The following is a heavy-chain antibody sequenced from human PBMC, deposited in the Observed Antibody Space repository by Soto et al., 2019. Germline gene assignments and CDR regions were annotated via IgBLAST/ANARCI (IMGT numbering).Heavy chain of an antibody. CDR2: ISSSSSYI. D-gene: IGHD2-2*01. J-gene: IGHJ4*02. Sequence: EVQLVESGGGLVKPGGSLRVSCAASGVTFSSYSMNWVRQAPGKGLEWVSSISSSSSYIYYADSVKGRFTISRDNAKNSLDRQMNTLRAEDTAVYYCARDHCSSTSCYGLWGQGTLVTVSS. CDR1: GVTFSSYS. CDR3: ARDHCSSTSCYGL. V-gene: IGHV3-21*01.